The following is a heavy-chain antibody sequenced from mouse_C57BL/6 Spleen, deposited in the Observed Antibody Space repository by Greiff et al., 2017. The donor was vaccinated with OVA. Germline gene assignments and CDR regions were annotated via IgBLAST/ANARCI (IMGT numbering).Heavy chain of an antibody. Sequence: EVQLQQSGPELVKPGASVKISCKVSGYTFTDYYMNWVKQSHGKSLEWIGDINPNNGGTSYNQKFKGKATLTVDKSSSTAYMELRSLTSEDSAVYYCAREAYYDYGGAYWGQGTLVTVSA. J-gene: IGHJ3*01. D-gene: IGHD2-4*01. CDR3: AREAYYDYGGAY. V-gene: IGHV1-26*01. CDR2: INPNNGGT. CDR1: GYTFTDYY.